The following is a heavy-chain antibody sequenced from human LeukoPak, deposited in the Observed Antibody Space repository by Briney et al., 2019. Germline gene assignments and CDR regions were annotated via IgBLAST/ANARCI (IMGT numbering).Heavy chain of an antibody. CDR1: GGSISSYY. D-gene: IGHD1-1*01. Sequence: SETLSLTCTVSGGSISSYYWSWIRQPPGKGLEWIGYIYYSGSTNYNPSLKSRVTISVDTSKNQFSLKLSSVTAADTAVYYCAESTGTHRWFDPWGQGTLVTVSS. J-gene: IGHJ5*02. V-gene: IGHV4-59*01. CDR2: IYYSGST. CDR3: AESTGTHRWFDP.